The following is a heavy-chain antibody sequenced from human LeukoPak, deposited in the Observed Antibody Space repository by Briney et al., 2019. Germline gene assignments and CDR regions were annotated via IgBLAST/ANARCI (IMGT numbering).Heavy chain of an antibody. D-gene: IGHD3-22*01. Sequence: SQTLSLTCTVSGGSISSGDYYWSWIRQPPGKGLEWIGYIYYSGSTNYNPSLKSRVTISVDTSKNQFSLKLSSVTAADTAVYYCATIRHYDSLAGAFDIWGQGTMVTVSS. J-gene: IGHJ3*02. CDR2: IYYSGST. V-gene: IGHV4-61*08. CDR3: ATIRHYDSLAGAFDI. CDR1: GGSISSGDYY.